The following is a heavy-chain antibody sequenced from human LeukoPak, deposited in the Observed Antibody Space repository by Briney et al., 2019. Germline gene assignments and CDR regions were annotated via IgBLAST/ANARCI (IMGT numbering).Heavy chain of an antibody. CDR3: AKGTGGTFYYFDY. V-gene: IGHV4-61*02. J-gene: IGHJ4*02. Sequence: SETLSLTCTVSGGSISSGNYQWTWIRQPAGKGLEWIGRIYTSGSTNYNPSLKSRVTISVDTSKNQFSPKLSSVTAADTAVYYCAKGTGGTFYYFDYWGQGTLVTVSS. CDR2: IYTSGST. D-gene: IGHD2-8*02. CDR1: GGSISSGNYQ.